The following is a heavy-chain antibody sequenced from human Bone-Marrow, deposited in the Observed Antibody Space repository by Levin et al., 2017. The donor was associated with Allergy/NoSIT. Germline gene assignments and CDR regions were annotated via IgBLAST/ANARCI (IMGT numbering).Heavy chain of an antibody. V-gene: IGHV1-2*02. CDR3: TRVGWLHHPYGMDV. J-gene: IGHJ6*02. CDR1: GYSFTGYY. D-gene: IGHD5-24*01. CDR2: IDPNSGHS. Sequence: AGESLKISCKASGYSFTGYYMHWVRQAPGQGPEWMGWIDPNSGHSNYAQNFQGRVSMTWDTSTSTAYVEVSSLRSGDTGVYYCTRVGWLHHPYGMDVWGQGTTVTVSS.